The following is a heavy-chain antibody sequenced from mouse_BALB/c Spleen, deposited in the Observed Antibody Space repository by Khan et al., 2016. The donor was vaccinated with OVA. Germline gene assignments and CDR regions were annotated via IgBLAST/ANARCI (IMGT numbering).Heavy chain of an antibody. CDR2: INPKNGGT. J-gene: IGHJ4*01. D-gene: IGHD3-3*01. Sequence: VRLQQSGPELVKPGASMKISCKTSGYTFPEYTVHWVKQSLGKSLDWIGVINPKNGGTAYNQKFKGKATLTVDKSSSTAYMEFRSLTSEDSAVYYCARDAGRYWGQGTSVTVAS. CDR3: ARDAGRY. V-gene: IGHV1-18*01. CDR1: GYTFPEYT.